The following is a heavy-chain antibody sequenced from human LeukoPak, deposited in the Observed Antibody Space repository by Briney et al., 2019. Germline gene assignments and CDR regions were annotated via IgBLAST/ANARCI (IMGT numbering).Heavy chain of an antibody. J-gene: IGHJ3*02. CDR1: GFTFSSYG. D-gene: IGHD3-10*01. V-gene: IGHV3-30*18. Sequence: GGSLRLSCAASGFTFSSYGMHWVRQAPGKGLEWVAVISYDGSNKYYADSVKGRFTISRDNSKNTLYLQMNSLRAEDTAVYYCAKGAGTYYYGSGGRNAFNIWAQGTMVTVSS. CDR2: ISYDGSNK. CDR3: AKGAGTYYYGSGGRNAFNI.